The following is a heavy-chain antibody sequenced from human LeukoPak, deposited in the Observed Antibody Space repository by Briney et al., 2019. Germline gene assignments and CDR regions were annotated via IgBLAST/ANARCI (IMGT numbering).Heavy chain of an antibody. CDR3: ARVYRYADSYGMDV. CDR1: GFTFSSYW. V-gene: IGHV3-74*01. D-gene: IGHD3-16*02. J-gene: IGHJ6*02. Sequence: PGGSLRLSCAASGFTFSSYWMHWVRQAPGKGLVWVSRIKGDGSSTSYADSVKGRFTISRDNAKNTLYLQMNSLRAEDTAVYYCARVYRYADSYGMDVWGQGTTVTVSS. CDR2: IKGDGSST.